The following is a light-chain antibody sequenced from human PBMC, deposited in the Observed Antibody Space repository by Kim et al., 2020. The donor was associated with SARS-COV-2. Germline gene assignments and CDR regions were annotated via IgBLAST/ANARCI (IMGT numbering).Light chain of an antibody. CDR3: AAWDNSLNGVV. Sequence: ELTQPPSASGTPGQRVTISCSGSGSNIGRNIVNWYQQLPGTAPKLLMYNNDQRPSGVPARCSGSKSGTSASLAISGLQPEDEADYHCAAWDNSLNGVV. J-gene: IGLJ2*01. CDR1: GSNIGRNI. CDR2: NND. V-gene: IGLV1-44*01.